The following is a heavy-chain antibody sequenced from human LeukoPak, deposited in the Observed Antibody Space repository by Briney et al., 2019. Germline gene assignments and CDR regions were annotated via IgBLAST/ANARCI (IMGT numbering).Heavy chain of an antibody. CDR3: AREAGGDYVWGSYRPGAFDI. V-gene: IGHV1-46*01. J-gene: IGHJ3*02. Sequence: ASVKVSCKASGYTFTSYYMHWVRQAPGQGLEWMGITNPSGGSTSYAQKFQGRVTMTRDTSTNTVYMELSSLRSEDTAVYYCAREAGGDYVWGSYRPGAFDIWGQGTMVTVSS. D-gene: IGHD3-16*02. CDR2: TNPSGGST. CDR1: GYTFTSYY.